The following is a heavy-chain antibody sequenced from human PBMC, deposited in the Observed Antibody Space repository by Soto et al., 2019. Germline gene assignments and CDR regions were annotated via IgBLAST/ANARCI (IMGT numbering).Heavy chain of an antibody. J-gene: IGHJ4*02. CDR1: GYSFTSYW. CDR3: ARHKNSVYYFDY. CDR2: IDPSDYYT. D-gene: IGHD4-4*01. V-gene: IGHV5-10-1*01. Sequence: GGYLKISCKGSGYSFTSYWISWVSQMPGKGLEWTGRIDPSDYYTNYSPSFQVHVTISADKSISTAYLQWSSLKASDTAMYYCARHKNSVYYFDYWGQGTLVTVSS.